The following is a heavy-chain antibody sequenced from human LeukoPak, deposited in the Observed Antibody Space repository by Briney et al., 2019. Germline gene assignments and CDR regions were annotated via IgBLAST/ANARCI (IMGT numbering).Heavy chain of an antibody. CDR3: AKDRVGIAAALCAFDY. V-gene: IGHV3-23*01. J-gene: IGHJ4*02. CDR1: GFTFSGYA. Sequence: PGGSLRLSCAASGFTFSGYAMSWVRQAPGKGLECVSAIRGSGGSTYYADSVKGRFTISRDNSKNTLYLQMNSLRAEDTAVYYCAKDRVGIAAALCAFDYWGQGTLVTVSS. D-gene: IGHD6-13*01. CDR2: IRGSGGST.